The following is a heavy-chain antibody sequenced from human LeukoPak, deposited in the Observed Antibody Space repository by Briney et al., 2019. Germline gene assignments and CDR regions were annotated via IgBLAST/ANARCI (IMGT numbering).Heavy chain of an antibody. V-gene: IGHV1-24*01. CDR2: FDPEDGET. Sequence: RASVKVSCKVSGYTLTELSMHWVRQAPGKGLEWMGGFDPEDGETIYAQKFQGRVTMTEDTSTDTAYMELSSLRSEDTAVYYCATAGYCSGGSCSHWFDPWGQGTLVTVSS. CDR1: GYTLTELS. J-gene: IGHJ5*02. D-gene: IGHD2-15*01. CDR3: ATAGYCSGGSCSHWFDP.